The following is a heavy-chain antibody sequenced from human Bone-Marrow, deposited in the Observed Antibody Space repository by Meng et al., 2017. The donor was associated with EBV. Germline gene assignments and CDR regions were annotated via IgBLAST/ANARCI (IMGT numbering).Heavy chain of an antibody. CDR3: AKDCFGARDY. CDR1: GISADW. CDR2: INEDGSVI. J-gene: IGHJ4*02. D-gene: IGHD1-26*01. V-gene: IGHV3-74*01. Sequence: EAQVKASGGGLVQPGVSLRLSCVGSGISADWMHWVRQVPGKGLVWVSRINEDGSVINYADSVKGRFTISRDNAKNTVSLQMNSLRAEDTAVYYCAKDCFGARDYWGQGTLVTVSS.